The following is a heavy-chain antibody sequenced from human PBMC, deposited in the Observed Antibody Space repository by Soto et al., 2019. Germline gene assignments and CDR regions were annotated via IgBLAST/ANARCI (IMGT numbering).Heavy chain of an antibody. Sequence: EVQLVESGGGLVKPGGSLRLSCAASGFTFSSYSMNWVRQAPGKGLEWVSSISSSSSYIYYADSVKGRFTISRDNAKNSLDVQKNSLRAEDTAVYYGAREGGGGDYGDYNNWFDPWGQGTLVTVSS. CDR3: AREGGGGDYGDYNNWFDP. CDR1: GFTFSSYS. D-gene: IGHD4-17*01. CDR2: ISSSSSYI. V-gene: IGHV3-21*01. J-gene: IGHJ5*02.